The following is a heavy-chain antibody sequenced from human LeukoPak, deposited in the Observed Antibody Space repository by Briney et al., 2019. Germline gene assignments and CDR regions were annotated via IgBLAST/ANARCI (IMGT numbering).Heavy chain of an antibody. CDR2: ISSSSSTI. D-gene: IGHD1-26*01. CDR1: GFTFSSYS. CDR3: ARTNKGATTGQAPFDY. Sequence: GGSLRLSCAASGFTFSSYSMNWVRQAPGKGLEWVSYISSSSSTIYYADSVKGRFTISRDNAKNSLYLQMNSLRAEDTAVYYCARTNKGATTGQAPFDYWGQGTLVTVSS. V-gene: IGHV3-48*01. J-gene: IGHJ4*02.